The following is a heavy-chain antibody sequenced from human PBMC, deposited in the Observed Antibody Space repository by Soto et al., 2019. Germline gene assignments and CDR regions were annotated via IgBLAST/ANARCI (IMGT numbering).Heavy chain of an antibody. D-gene: IGHD6-19*01. Sequence: QVQLVQSGAEVKKPGSSVEVSCKAFGGTCSSYAIIWVRQAPGQGHEWMRGILPIFVTANYAQKFQNRVTIAADESTSPVYMVLSSLRSEDTAVYYCARAISQWMVPRVDYWGLGTLVTVSS. CDR2: ILPIFVTA. CDR3: ARAISQWMVPRVDY. V-gene: IGHV1-69*12. CDR1: GGTCSSYA. J-gene: IGHJ4*02.